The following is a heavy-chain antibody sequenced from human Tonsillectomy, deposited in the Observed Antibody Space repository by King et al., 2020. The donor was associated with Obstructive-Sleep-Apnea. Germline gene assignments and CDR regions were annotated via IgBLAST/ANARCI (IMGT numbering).Heavy chain of an antibody. D-gene: IGHD5-24*01. J-gene: IGHJ4*02. Sequence: VQLVESGGGLVQPGGSLKLSCAASGFNFSSYAMSWVRQAPGKGLEWVSGISGRGVSSYYADSFKGRLTTSRDKSKNTVYLQMNSLRAEDTAVYYRAKGRDGYIWGGAVDFWGQGTLVTVSS. V-gene: IGHV3-23*04. CDR2: ISGRGVSS. CDR1: GFNFSSYA. CDR3: AKGRDGYIWGGAVDF.